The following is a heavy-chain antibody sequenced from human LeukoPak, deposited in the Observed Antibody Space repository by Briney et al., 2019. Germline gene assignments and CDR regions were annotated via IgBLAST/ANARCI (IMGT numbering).Heavy chain of an antibody. V-gene: IGHV3-7*01. CDR3: ARDIGISNSWPYFDF. Sequence: GGSLRLSCAASGFTFSSYAMNWVRQAPGKGLEWVANIKQDGSEKYYVDSVKGRFTISRDNAKNSLYLQMDSLRAEDTAVYYCARDIGISNSWPYFDFWGRGTLVTVSS. D-gene: IGHD6-13*01. CDR1: GFTFSSYA. J-gene: IGHJ4*02. CDR2: IKQDGSEK.